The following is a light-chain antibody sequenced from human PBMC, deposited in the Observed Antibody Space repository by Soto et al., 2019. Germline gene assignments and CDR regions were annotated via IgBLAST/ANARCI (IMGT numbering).Light chain of an antibody. J-gene: IGLJ2*01. CDR2: GDN. Sequence: QSVLTQPPSVSGAPGLTVTISCTGNSANIGAGYDVHWYQQLPGTAPKLLIYGDNNRPSGVPDRFSGSKSGTSASLAITGLQAEDEADYYCQSYDNSLSGSWIFGGGTKLTVL. CDR1: SANIGAGYD. CDR3: QSYDNSLSGSWI. V-gene: IGLV1-40*01.